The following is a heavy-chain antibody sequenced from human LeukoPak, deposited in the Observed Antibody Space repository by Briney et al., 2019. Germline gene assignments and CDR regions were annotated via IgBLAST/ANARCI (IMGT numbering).Heavy chain of an antibody. CDR3: ARVGENYYDSSPDALDI. V-gene: IGHV4-59*01. D-gene: IGHD3-22*01. CDR1: GGSISSYY. J-gene: IGHJ3*02. Sequence: SETLSLTCTVSGGSISSYYWSWIRQPPVKRLEWVGYIYYSGSTNYNPSLKSRVTISVDTSKNQFSLKLSSVTAADTAVYYCARVGENYYDSSPDALDIWGQGTIITVSS. CDR2: IYYSGST.